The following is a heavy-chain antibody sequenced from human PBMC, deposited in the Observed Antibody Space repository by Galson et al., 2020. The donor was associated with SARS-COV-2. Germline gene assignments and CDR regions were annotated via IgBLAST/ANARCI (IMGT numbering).Heavy chain of an antibody. CDR3: ARDLYYYGGYYYGMDV. J-gene: IGHJ6*02. V-gene: IGHV3-7*03. CDR2: IKQDESEK. D-gene: IGHD3-10*01. Sequence: GESLKISCAASGFTFSRYWMSWVRQAPGKGLEWVANIKQDESEKYYVDSVKGRFTVSRDNAKNSLYLQMNSLRAEDTAVYYCARDLYYYGGYYYGMDVWGQGTTVTVSS. CDR1: GFTFSRYW.